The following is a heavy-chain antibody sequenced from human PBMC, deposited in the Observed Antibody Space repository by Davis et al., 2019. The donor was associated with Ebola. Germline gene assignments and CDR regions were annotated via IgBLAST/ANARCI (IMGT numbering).Heavy chain of an antibody. D-gene: IGHD2-15*01. CDR3: ARDEGYCSGGSCYSDYYYYYGMDV. V-gene: IGHV1-69*13. CDR2: IIPIFGTA. CDR1: GGTFSSYA. Sequence: AASVKVSCKASGGTFSSYAISWVRQAPGQGLEWMGGIIPIFGTANYAQKFQGRVTITADESTSTAYMELSSLRSEDTAVYYCARDEGYCSGGSCYSDYYYYYGMDVWGQGTTVTVSS. J-gene: IGHJ6*02.